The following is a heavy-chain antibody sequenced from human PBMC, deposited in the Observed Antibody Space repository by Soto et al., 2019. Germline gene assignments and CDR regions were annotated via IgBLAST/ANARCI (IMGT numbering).Heavy chain of an antibody. Sequence: QVQLVQSGAEVKKPGASVKVSCKASGYTFTSYGISWVRQAPGQGREWMGWISAYNGNTNYAQKLQGRLTMTTNTSTSTAYMELRSLRSDDTAVYYCARAPLLYYDFWSGYSAYGMDVWGQGTTVTVSS. D-gene: IGHD3-3*01. J-gene: IGHJ6*02. V-gene: IGHV1-18*01. CDR3: ARAPLLYYDFWSGYSAYGMDV. CDR2: ISAYNGNT. CDR1: GYTFTSYG.